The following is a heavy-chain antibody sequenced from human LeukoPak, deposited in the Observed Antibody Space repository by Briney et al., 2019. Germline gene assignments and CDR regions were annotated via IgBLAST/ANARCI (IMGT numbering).Heavy chain of an antibody. J-gene: IGHJ6*03. CDR3: ARSGSYFDYYYMDV. CDR2: INPSSGGT. Sequence: ASVKVSCKASGYIFTGYYMHWVRQAPGQGLEWMGWINPSSGGTNYAQKFQGRVTMTRDTSISTAYMELSRLRSDDTAVYYCARSGSYFDYYYMDVWGKGTTVTVSS. CDR1: GYIFTGYY. D-gene: IGHD1-26*01. V-gene: IGHV1-2*02.